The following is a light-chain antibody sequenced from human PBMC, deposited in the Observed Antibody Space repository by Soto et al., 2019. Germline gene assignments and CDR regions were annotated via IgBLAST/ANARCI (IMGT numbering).Light chain of an antibody. J-gene: IGKJ1*01. CDR3: QQYNNWWT. Sequence: EIVLTQSPGTLSLSPVERATVSCRASQSVRSNLAWYQQKPGQAPRLLIYGASTRATGIPARFSGSGSGTEFSLTISSLQSEDFAVYYCQQYNNWWTFGQGTKVDIK. V-gene: IGKV3-15*01. CDR1: QSVRSN. CDR2: GAS.